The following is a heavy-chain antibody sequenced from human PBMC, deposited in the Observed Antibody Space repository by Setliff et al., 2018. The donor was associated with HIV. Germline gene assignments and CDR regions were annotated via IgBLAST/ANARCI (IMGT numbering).Heavy chain of an antibody. Sequence: SETLSLTCTVSAGSIGSSTYYWAWIRQPPGKGLEWIGTIYYSGSTYYNPSLRSRATISVDTSKNQFSLKLSSVTAADTAMYYCTRHRGPPWDAFDIWGQGTMVTVSS. CDR2: IYYSGST. CDR1: AGSIGSSTYY. V-gene: IGHV4-39*01. CDR3: TRHRGPPWDAFDI. J-gene: IGHJ3*02.